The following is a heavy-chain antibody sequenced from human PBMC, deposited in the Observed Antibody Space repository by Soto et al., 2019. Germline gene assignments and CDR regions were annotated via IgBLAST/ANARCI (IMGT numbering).Heavy chain of an antibody. CDR2: IWYDGINK. CDR3: AREPVTMIVVAPGY. D-gene: IGHD3-22*01. CDR1: GVTFSTYG. V-gene: IGHV3-33*01. J-gene: IGHJ4*02. Sequence: PGGSLRLSCAASGVTFSTYGMHWVRQAPGKGLEWVAVIWYDGINKYYADSVKGRFTISRDNSKNTLYLQMNSLRAEDTAVYYCAREPVTMIVVAPGYWGQGTLVTVSS.